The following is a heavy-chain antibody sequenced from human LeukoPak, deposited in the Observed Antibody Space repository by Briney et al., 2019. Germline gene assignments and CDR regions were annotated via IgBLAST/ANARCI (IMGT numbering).Heavy chain of an antibody. Sequence: GGSLRLSCAATGFTFSSYAMSWVRQAPGKGLEWVSAISGSGGSTYYADSVKGRFTISRDNSKNTLYLQMNSLRAEDTAVYYCAKDPGSSGNNWFDPWGQGTLVTVSS. D-gene: IGHD6-13*01. V-gene: IGHV3-23*01. CDR1: GFTFSSYA. CDR2: ISGSGGST. J-gene: IGHJ5*02. CDR3: AKDPGSSGNNWFDP.